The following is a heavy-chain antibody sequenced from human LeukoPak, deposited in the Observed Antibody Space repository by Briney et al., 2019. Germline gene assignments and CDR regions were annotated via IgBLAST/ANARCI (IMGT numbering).Heavy chain of an antibody. CDR3: ARLGYCSGGSCFSGGVAFDI. D-gene: IGHD2-15*01. J-gene: IGHJ3*02. CDR2: IDPSDSYT. V-gene: IGHV5-10-1*01. CDR1: GYSFTSYW. Sequence: GESLKISCKGSGYSFTSYWISWVRQMPGKGLEWMGRIDPSDSYTNYSPSFQGHVTISADKSISTAYLQWGSLKASDTAMYYCARLGYCSGGSCFSGGVAFDIWGQGTVVTVSS.